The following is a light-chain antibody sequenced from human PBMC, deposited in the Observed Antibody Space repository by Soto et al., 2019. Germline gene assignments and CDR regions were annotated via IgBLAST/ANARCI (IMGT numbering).Light chain of an antibody. V-gene: IGKV3-15*01. J-gene: IGKJ1*01. Sequence: EMVLTQSPGTLSLSPGERATLSCRASQRVSSNLAWYQQKPGQAPRLLIYGASTRATGIPARFSGSGSGTEFTLTISSLQSEDFAVYYCQQYNNWPPWTFGQGTKVDI. CDR2: GAS. CDR3: QQYNNWPPWT. CDR1: QRVSSN.